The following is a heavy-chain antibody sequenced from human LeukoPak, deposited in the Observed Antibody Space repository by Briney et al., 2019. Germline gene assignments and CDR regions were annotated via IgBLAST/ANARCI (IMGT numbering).Heavy chain of an antibody. D-gene: IGHD2-2*01. CDR1: GGTFSSYA. Sequence: GASVKVSCKASGGTFSSYAISWVRQAPGQGLEWMGRIIPILGIANYAQKFQGRVTITADKSTSTAYMELSSLRSEDTAVYCCALITEYCSSTSCLEDYWGQGTLVTVSS. V-gene: IGHV1-69*04. CDR2: IIPILGIA. J-gene: IGHJ4*02. CDR3: ALITEYCSSTSCLEDY.